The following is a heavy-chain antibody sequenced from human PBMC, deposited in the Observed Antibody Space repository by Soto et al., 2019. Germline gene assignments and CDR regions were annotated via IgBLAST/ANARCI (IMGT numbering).Heavy chain of an antibody. CDR3: AKDLSAMVRGVISAPMDV. J-gene: IGHJ6*02. V-gene: IGHV3-23*01. Sequence: GGTQRLSCAPSGFTFSSYAMSWVRQAPGKGLEWVSAISRSGGSTYSADSVKGRFTISRDNSQNTLYLQMNSLRAEDTAVYYCAKDLSAMVRGVISAPMDVWGQGTTVTVSS. D-gene: IGHD3-10*01. CDR1: GFTFSSYA. CDR2: ISRSGGST.